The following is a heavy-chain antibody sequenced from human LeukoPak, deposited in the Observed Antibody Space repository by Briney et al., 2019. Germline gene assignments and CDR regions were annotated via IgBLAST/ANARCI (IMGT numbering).Heavy chain of an antibody. CDR1: GFTFSHYG. J-gene: IGHJ4*02. D-gene: IGHD3-22*01. CDR3: AKVQGLYDSSGYPFDH. V-gene: IGHV3-33*06. CDR2: IWSDATNQ. Sequence: GGSLRLSCEASGFTFSHYGMHWVRQAPGKGLEWVAVIWSDATNQYYADSVKGRFTISRDNFKKTVSLQMNSLRVEDTAVYYCAKVQGLYDSSGYPFDHWGQGTLVTVSS.